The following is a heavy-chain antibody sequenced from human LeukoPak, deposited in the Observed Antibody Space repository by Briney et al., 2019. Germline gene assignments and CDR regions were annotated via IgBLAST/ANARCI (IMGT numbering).Heavy chain of an antibody. CDR3: AKMSDSWTGYYDNWFDS. V-gene: IGHV3-23*01. CDR2: VSASGGHT. J-gene: IGHJ5*01. CDR1: GVTFRNFA. Sequence: GGSLRLSCAVSGVTFRNFAMNWVRQSPGKGLEWVSTVSASGGHTYYADSVKGRFSISRDNSKKTLYLRLNSLKADDTAVYYCAKMSDSWTGYYDNWFDSWGKGTLVTVSS. D-gene: IGHD3/OR15-3a*01.